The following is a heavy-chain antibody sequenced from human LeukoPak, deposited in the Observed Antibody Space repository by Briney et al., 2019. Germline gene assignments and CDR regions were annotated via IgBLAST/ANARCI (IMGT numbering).Heavy chain of an antibody. CDR3: ARWCSSTSCLAHYYYYGMDV. D-gene: IGHD2-2*01. V-gene: IGHV4-34*01. CDR1: GGSFGGYY. J-gene: IGHJ6*02. Sequence: SETLSLTCAVYGGSFGGYYWSWIRQPPGKGLEWIGEINHSGSTNYNPSLKSRVTISVDTSKNQFSLKLSSVTAADTAVYYCARWCSSTSCLAHYYYYGMDVWGQGTTVTVSS. CDR2: INHSGST.